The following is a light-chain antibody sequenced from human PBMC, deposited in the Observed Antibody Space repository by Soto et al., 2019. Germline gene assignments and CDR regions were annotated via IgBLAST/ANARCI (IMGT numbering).Light chain of an antibody. Sequence: QSVLTQSPSMSGAPGQRVTISCTGSSSNIGAGYDVHWYQLLPGTAPKLLIYSNTNRPSGVPDRFSGSKSGTSASLAITGLQAEDEADYYCQSHDSSLNSWVFGGGTKLTVL. J-gene: IGLJ3*02. CDR1: SSNIGAGYD. CDR2: SNT. CDR3: QSHDSSLNSWV. V-gene: IGLV1-40*01.